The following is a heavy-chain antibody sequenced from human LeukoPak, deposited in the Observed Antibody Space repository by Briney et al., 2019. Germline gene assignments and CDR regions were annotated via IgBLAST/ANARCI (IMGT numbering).Heavy chain of an antibody. CDR1: GGSISGGGYY. CDR3: ARGRITAAGYYYYYGMDV. V-gene: IGHV4-30-2*01. D-gene: IGHD6-13*01. J-gene: IGHJ6*02. CDR2: IYHSGST. Sequence: SETLSLTCTVSGGSISGGGYYWSWIRQPPGKGLEWIGYIYHSGSTYYNPSLKSRVTISVDTSKNQFSLKLSSVTAADTAVYYCARGRITAAGYYYYYGMDVWGQGTTVTVSS.